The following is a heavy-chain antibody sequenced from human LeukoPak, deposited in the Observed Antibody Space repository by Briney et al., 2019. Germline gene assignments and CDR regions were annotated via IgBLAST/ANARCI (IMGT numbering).Heavy chain of an antibody. D-gene: IGHD7-27*01. V-gene: IGHV1-2*06. CDR2: INPNSGGT. CDR3: AREWRLTRDWFDP. J-gene: IGHJ5*02. CDR1: GYTFTGYY. Sequence: ASVKVSCKASGYTFTGYYMHWVRQAPGQGLEWMGRINPNSGGTNYAQKFQGRVTMTRDTSISTAYMELSRLRSDDTAVYYCAREWRLTRDWFDPWGQGTLVTASS.